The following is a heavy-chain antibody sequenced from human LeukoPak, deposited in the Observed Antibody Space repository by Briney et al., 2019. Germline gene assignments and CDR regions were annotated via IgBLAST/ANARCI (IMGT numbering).Heavy chain of an antibody. D-gene: IGHD2-21*02. J-gene: IGHJ4*02. CDR2: ISYDGSNK. Sequence: GSLGLSCAASGFTVSSNYMSWVRQAPGKGLEWVAVISYDGSNKYYADSVKGRFTISRDNSKNTLYLQMNSLRAEDTAVYYCARDLRDVVVVTAISYYFDYWGQGTLVTVSS. CDR3: ARDLRDVVVVTAISYYFDY. CDR1: GFTVSSNY. V-gene: IGHV3-30-3*01.